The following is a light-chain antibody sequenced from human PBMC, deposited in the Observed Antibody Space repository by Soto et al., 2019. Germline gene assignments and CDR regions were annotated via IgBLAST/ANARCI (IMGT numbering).Light chain of an antibody. CDR2: KAS. CDR1: QSMSSW. V-gene: IGKV1-5*03. CDR3: QLYNSYSIT. J-gene: IGKJ5*01. Sequence: DIQMTQSPSTLSASVEDRVTITCRASQSMSSWLAWYQQKPGKAPKLLIYKASSLESGVPSRFSGSGSGTEFTLTISSLQPDDFATYYCQLYNSYSITFGQGTRLEIK.